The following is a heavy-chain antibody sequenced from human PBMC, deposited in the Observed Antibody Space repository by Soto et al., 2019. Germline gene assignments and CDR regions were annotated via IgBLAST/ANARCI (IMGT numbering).Heavy chain of an antibody. CDR2: VFHSATT. D-gene: IGHD6-19*01. CDR1: GDSFSDYY. V-gene: IGHV4-59*01. CDR3: ARGHYSSGWPIDH. Sequence: SETLSLTCTVSGDSFSDYYWNWIRQVPGKGLEWIGFVFHSATTSYNPSLKTRVAISDDTSKKQFSLRLTSVTAADTAIYYCARGHYSSGWPIDHWGQEILVTVSS. J-gene: IGHJ4*02.